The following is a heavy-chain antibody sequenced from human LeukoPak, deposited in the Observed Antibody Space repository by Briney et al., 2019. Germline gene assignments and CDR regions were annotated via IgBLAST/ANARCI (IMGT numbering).Heavy chain of an antibody. CDR2: IYTSGST. CDR1: GGSISSGLYY. D-gene: IGHD3-10*01. J-gene: IGHJ6*03. V-gene: IGHV4-61*02. CDR3: ARDHYGSGSYPKYYYMDV. Sequence: KASETLSLTCTVSGGSISSGLYYWSWIRQPAGKGLEWIGRIYTSGSTNYNPSLKSRVTMSVDTSKNQFSLKLSSVTAADTAVYYCARDHYGSGSYPKYYYMDVWGKGTTVTISS.